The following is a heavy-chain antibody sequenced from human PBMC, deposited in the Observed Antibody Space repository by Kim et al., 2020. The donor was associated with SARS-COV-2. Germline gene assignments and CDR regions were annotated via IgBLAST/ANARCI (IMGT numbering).Heavy chain of an antibody. Sequence: NPSLKSGVTISVDTSKNQFSLKLSSVTAADTAVYYCASVWYSSSWYYFDYWGQGTLVTVSS. CDR3: ASVWYSSSWYYFDY. J-gene: IGHJ4*02. D-gene: IGHD6-13*01. V-gene: IGHV4-39*01.